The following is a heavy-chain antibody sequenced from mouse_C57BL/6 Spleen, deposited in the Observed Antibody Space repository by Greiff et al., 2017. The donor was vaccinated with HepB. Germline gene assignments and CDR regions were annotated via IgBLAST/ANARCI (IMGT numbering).Heavy chain of an antibody. CDR3: ARYDGNYSWFAY. J-gene: IGHJ3*01. CDR2: IDPSDSYT. CDR1: GYTFTSYW. D-gene: IGHD2-3*01. Sequence: QVQLQQSGAELVKPGASVKLSCKASGYTFTSYWMQWVKQRPGQGLEWIGEIDPSDSYTNYNQKFKGKATLTVDTSSSTAYMQLSSLTSEDSAVYYCARYDGNYSWFAYWGQGTLVTVSA. V-gene: IGHV1-50*01.